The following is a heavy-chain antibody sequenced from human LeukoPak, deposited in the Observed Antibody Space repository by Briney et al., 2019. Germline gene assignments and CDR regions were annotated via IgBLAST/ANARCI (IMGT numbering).Heavy chain of an antibody. Sequence: SQTLSLTCAISGDSVSSNSVAWNWIRQSPSRGLEWLGRTYYRSKWYNDYAVSVESRITIKPDTSKNQFSLQLNSVTPEDTAVYYCSRDPSNWFDPWGPGTLVTVSS. J-gene: IGHJ5*02. CDR3: SRDPSNWFDP. V-gene: IGHV6-1*01. CDR2: TYYRSKWYN. CDR1: GDSVSSNSVA.